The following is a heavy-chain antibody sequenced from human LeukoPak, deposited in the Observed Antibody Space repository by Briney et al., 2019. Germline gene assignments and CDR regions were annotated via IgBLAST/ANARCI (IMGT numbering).Heavy chain of an antibody. J-gene: IGHJ4*02. CDR1: GYTFTGYY. CDR2: INPNSGGT. Sequence: ASVKVSCKASGYTFTGYYMHWVRQAPGQGLEWIGWINPNSGGTNYAQKFQGRVTMTRDTSISTAYMELSRLRSDDTAVYYCARAPARWLHPLDYWGQGTLVTVSS. CDR3: ARAPARWLHPLDY. D-gene: IGHD5-24*01. V-gene: IGHV1-2*02.